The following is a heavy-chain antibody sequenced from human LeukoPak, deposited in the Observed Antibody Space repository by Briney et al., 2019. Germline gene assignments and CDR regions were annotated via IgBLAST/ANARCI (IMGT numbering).Heavy chain of an antibody. Sequence: SQTLSLPCAISGDSFSSNSAAWNWIRQSPSRGLEWLGRTYYRSKWYNDYAVSVKSRITINPDTSKNQFSLQLNSVTPEDTAVYYCARDAVEYYDSSGYAPLIEAFDIWGQGAMVTVSS. V-gene: IGHV6-1*01. CDR3: ARDAVEYYDSSGYAPLIEAFDI. CDR1: GDSFSSNSAA. J-gene: IGHJ3*02. D-gene: IGHD3-22*01. CDR2: TYYRSKWYN.